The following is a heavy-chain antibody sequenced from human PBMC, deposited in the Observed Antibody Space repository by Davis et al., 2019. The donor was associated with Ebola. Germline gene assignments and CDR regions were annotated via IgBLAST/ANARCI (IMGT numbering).Heavy chain of an antibody. V-gene: IGHV3-23*01. CDR1: GCTLSRYV. J-gene: IGHJ4*02. D-gene: IGHD4-11*01. CDR3: AKSSNPHNGVPTVEY. Sequence: GESPKTPCAAFGCTLSRYVMRCVRQAGGQGLERVSGISGSGGTTSYADSVKGRFTISRDNSKNTLYVQMNSLRAEDTAVYYCAKSSNPHNGVPTVEYRGQGTLVTVSS. CDR2: ISGSGGTT.